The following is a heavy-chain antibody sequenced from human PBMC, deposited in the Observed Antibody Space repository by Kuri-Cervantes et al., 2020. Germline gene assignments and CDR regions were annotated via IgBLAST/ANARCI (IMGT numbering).Heavy chain of an antibody. CDR3: ARSIAAAGIELDY. Sequence: GGSLRLSCAASGFTVSSNYMSWVRQAPGKGLEWVSVIYSGGSTYYADSVKGRFTISRDNSKNTLYLQMNSLRAEDTAVYYCARSIAAAGIELDYWGQGTLVTVSS. CDR2: IYSGGST. CDR1: GFTVSSNY. V-gene: IGHV3-53*01. J-gene: IGHJ4*02. D-gene: IGHD6-13*01.